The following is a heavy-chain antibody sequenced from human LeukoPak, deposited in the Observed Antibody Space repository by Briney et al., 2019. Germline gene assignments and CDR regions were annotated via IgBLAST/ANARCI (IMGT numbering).Heavy chain of an antibody. V-gene: IGHV1-8*01. J-gene: IGHJ4*02. CDR3: ARGLYSSGWYFDY. Sequence: GASVKVSCKASRDTFSSYGISWVRQAPGQGLEWMGWMNPNSGNTGYAQKFQGRVTITRNTSISTVYMELSSLRSEDTAVYYCARGLYSSGWYFDYWGQGTLVTVSS. D-gene: IGHD6-19*01. CDR2: MNPNSGNT. CDR1: RDTFSSYG.